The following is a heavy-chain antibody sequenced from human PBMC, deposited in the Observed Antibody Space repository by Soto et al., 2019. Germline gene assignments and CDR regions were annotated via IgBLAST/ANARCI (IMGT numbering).Heavy chain of an antibody. CDR3: ARGNPVPLDY. CDR2: IYYSGSA. J-gene: IGHJ4*02. Sequence: SETLSLTCTVSGGSISSTDYYWGWIRQTPGKGLEWIGNIYYSGSASYNPSLKSRVTISVDRSKNQFSLKLSSVTAADTAVYYCARGNPVPLDYWGQGTLVTVSS. V-gene: IGHV4-39*07. CDR1: GGSISSTDYY. D-gene: IGHD1-1*01.